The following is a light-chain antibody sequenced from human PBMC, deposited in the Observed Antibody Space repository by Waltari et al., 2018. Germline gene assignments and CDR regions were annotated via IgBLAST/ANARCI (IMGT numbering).Light chain of an antibody. CDR3: CSHAGSYIV. CDR2: DVS. J-gene: IGLJ1*01. Sequence: QSALTQPRSVSGSPGQSVAISCTGTSSDVGGYNYVSCYQQPPGKVPKVVIYDVSKRPSGVPDRFSGSKSCNTASLTISGLQADDEADYYCCSHAGSYIVFGAGTKVTVL. V-gene: IGLV2-11*01. CDR1: SSDVGGYNY.